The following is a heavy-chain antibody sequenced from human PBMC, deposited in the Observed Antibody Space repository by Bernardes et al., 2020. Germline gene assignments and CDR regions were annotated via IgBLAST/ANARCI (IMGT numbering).Heavy chain of an antibody. V-gene: IGHV3-7*03. D-gene: IGHD2-8*01. Sequence: GGSLRLSRAASGFTFSSYWMSWVRQAPGKGLEWVANINLDGSEKYYVDSVKGRFSISRDNTKKSLYLQMNSLRAEDTAVYYCARDMRGSNPYWGQGTLVTVSS. J-gene: IGHJ4*02. CDR2: INLDGSEK. CDR1: GFTFSSYW. CDR3: ARDMRGSNPY.